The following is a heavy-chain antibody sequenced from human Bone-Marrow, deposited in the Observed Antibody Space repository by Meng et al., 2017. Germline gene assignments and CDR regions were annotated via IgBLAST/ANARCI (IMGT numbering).Heavy chain of an antibody. V-gene: IGHV4-61*01. CDR3: ARSSTSPASYFFDY. Sequence: RQESGPRLVRPSETLSLTCTVSGGSVSSGSYYWSWIRQPPGKGLEWIGHIYYSGSTNYNPSLKSRVTISVDTSKNQFSLKLSYVTAADTAVYFCARSSTSPASYFFDYWGQGTLVTVSS. CDR2: IYYSGST. J-gene: IGHJ4*02. D-gene: IGHD6-6*01. CDR1: GGSVSSGSYY.